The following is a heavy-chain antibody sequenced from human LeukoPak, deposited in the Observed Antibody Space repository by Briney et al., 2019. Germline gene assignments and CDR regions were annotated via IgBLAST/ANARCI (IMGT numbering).Heavy chain of an antibody. V-gene: IGHV4-59*08. CDR3: ARHRSSGDDY. J-gene: IGHJ4*02. Sequence: KPSETLSLTCTVSGGSISGYYWSWIRQPPGKGLEWIGYIYYSGSITYNPSLKSRVTMSVDTSKNQLSLRVSSVTAADTAVYYCARHRSSGDDYWGQGTLVTVSS. CDR2: IYYSGSI. CDR1: GGSISGYY. D-gene: IGHD6-25*01.